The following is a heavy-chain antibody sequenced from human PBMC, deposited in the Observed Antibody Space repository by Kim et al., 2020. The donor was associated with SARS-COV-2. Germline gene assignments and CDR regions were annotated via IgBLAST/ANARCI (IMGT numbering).Heavy chain of an antibody. J-gene: IGHJ5*02. V-gene: IGHV1-18*04. CDR1: GYTFTSYG. CDR2: ISAYNGNT. Sequence: ASVKVSCKASGYTFTSYGISWVRQAPGQGLEWMGWISAYNGNTNYAQKLQGRVTMTTDTSTSTAYMELRSLRSDDTAVYYCARDRSSSWYVDPLGYNWFDPWGQGTLVTVSS. CDR3: ARDRSSSWYVDPLGYNWFDP. D-gene: IGHD6-13*01.